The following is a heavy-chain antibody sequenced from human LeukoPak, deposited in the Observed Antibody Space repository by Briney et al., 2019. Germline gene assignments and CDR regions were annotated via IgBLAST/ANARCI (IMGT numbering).Heavy chain of an antibody. D-gene: IGHD3-10*01. J-gene: IGHJ3*02. Sequence: ESGPTLVNPTQTLTLTCNFSGFSLSTSGMCVSWIRQPPGKALEWLARIDWDDDKYYSTSLKTRLTISKDTSKNQVVLTMTNMDPVDTATYYCARITMVRGVTTYAFDIWGQGTMVTVSS. CDR1: GFSLSTSGMC. V-gene: IGHV2-70*11. CDR3: ARITMVRGVTTYAFDI. CDR2: IDWDDDK.